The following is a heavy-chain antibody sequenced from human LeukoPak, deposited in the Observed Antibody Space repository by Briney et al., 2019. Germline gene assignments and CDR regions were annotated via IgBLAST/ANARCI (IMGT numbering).Heavy chain of an antibody. V-gene: IGHV3-9*01. J-gene: IGHJ6*02. CDR2: ISWNSGSI. CDR1: GFTFDDYA. Sequence: GGSLRLSCAASGFTFDDYAMHWVRQAPGKGLEWVSGISWNSGSIGYADSAKGRFTISRDNAKNSLYLQMNSLRAEDTALYYCARDKGLPAAIQTYYYYGMDVWGQGTTVTVSS. D-gene: IGHD2-2*02. CDR3: ARDKGLPAAIQTYYYYGMDV.